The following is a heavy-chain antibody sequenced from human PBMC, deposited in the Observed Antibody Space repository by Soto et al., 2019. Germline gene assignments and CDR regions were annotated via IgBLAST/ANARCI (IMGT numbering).Heavy chain of an antibody. CDR2: ISSSGSTI. CDR1: GFTFSSYE. D-gene: IGHD5-12*01. Sequence: GGSLRLSCAASGFTFSSYEMNWVRQAPGKGLEWVSYISSSGSTIYYADSVNGRFTISRDNAKNSLYLQMNSLRAEDTAVYYCAKRSPLVSGRNYYYGMDVWGQGTTVTVSS. V-gene: IGHV3-48*03. CDR3: AKRSPLVSGRNYYYGMDV. J-gene: IGHJ6*02.